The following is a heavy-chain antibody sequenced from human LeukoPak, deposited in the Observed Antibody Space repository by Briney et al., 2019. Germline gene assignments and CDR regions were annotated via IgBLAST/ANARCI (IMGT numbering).Heavy chain of an antibody. CDR2: ISYGGTNK. CDR3: ARDHTNTGWWTKAFDV. V-gene: IGHV3-30-3*01. J-gene: IGHJ3*01. CDR1: GFTLSSYA. D-gene: IGHD6-19*01. Sequence: GGSLRLSCAASGFTLSSYAMHWVRQSPGKGLEWVTVISYGGTNKYFAGSVKGRFTVSRDNSKNTLYLQMNNLRADDTAVYYCARDHTNTGWWTKAFDVWGQGTVVTVSS.